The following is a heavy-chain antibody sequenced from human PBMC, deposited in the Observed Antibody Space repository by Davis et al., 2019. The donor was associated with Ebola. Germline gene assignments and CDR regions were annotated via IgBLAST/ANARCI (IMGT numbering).Heavy chain of an antibody. CDR1: GFTFSSYW. CDR3: ARAAFGSMVRGVMGNYYYYYGMDV. CDR2: INSDGSST. D-gene: IGHD3-10*01. V-gene: IGHV3-74*01. J-gene: IGHJ6*02. Sequence: HTGGSLRLSCAASGFTFSSYWMHWVRQAPGKGLVWVSRINSDGSSTSYADSVKGRFTISRDNAKNTLYLQMNSLRAEDTAVYYCARAAFGSMVRGVMGNYYYYYGMDVWGQGTTVTVSS.